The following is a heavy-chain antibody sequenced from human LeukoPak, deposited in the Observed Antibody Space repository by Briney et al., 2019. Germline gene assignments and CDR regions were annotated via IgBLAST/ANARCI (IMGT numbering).Heavy chain of an antibody. Sequence: SETLSLTCTVSGGSISTSDYYWGWIRQPPGKGLEWIGNVYYTGSTSYNSSLKSRVTISVDTSKNQFSLQLSSVTAADTAVYFCARENYCANGVCWAFDPWGQGTLVTVSS. J-gene: IGHJ5*02. CDR2: VYYTGST. V-gene: IGHV4-39*07. CDR1: GGSISTSDYY. D-gene: IGHD2-8*01. CDR3: ARENYCANGVCWAFDP.